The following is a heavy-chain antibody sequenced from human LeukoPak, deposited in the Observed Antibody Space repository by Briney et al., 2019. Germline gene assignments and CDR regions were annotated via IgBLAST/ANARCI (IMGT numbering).Heavy chain of an antibody. J-gene: IGHJ4*02. CDR1: GYTFTSYA. CDR3: AKSQCPGYCSGDSCSPVDY. Sequence: GASVKVSCKASGYTFTSYAIHWVRQAPGQRLEWMGWINAGNGNTKYSQRIQDRITITRDTAASTAYMELSSLRSEDTAVYYCAKSQCPGYCSGDSCSPVDYWGQGTLVTVSS. D-gene: IGHD2-15*01. CDR2: INAGNGNT. V-gene: IGHV1-3*01.